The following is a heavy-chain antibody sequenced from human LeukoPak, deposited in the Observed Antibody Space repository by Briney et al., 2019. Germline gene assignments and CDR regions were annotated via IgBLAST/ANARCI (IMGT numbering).Heavy chain of an antibody. D-gene: IGHD6-19*01. CDR2: ISGSGGST. V-gene: IGHV3-23*01. J-gene: IGHJ4*02. Sequence: PGGSLRLSCAASGFTFSSYAMSWVRQAPGKGLEWVSVISGSGGSTYSAESVKGRFTISRENSKNTLYLQMNGLRVEATAVYYCATGPRASGWTYFDYWGQGTLVTVSS. CDR3: ATGPRASGWTYFDY. CDR1: GFTFSSYA.